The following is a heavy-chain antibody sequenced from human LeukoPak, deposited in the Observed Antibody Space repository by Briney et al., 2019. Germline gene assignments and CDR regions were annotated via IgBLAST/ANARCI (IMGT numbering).Heavy chain of an antibody. Sequence: GGSLSLSCAASGFTFSSYAMSWVRQAPGKGLEWVSTLSGSGDDTYYADSVKGRFTISRDNSKNTLYLQMNSLRAEDTAVYYCTVQRGGDGYNTFDYWGQGTLVTVSS. D-gene: IGHD5-24*01. CDR1: GFTFSSYA. V-gene: IGHV3-23*01. CDR3: TVQRGGDGYNTFDY. J-gene: IGHJ4*02. CDR2: LSGSGDDT.